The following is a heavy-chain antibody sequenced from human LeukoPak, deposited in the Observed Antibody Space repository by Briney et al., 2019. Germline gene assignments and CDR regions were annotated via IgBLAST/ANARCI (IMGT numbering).Heavy chain of an antibody. D-gene: IGHD2-21*02. CDR1: GFTFSSYW. CDR2: INSDGSST. J-gene: IGHJ1*01. CDR3: ARVKESTYCGGDCYPEH. V-gene: IGHV3-74*01. Sequence: PGGSLRLSCAASGFTFSSYWMHWARQAPGKGLVWVSRINSDGSSTSYADSVKGRFTISRDNAKNTLYLQMNSLRAEDTAVYYCARVKESTYCGGDCYPEHWGQGTLVTVSS.